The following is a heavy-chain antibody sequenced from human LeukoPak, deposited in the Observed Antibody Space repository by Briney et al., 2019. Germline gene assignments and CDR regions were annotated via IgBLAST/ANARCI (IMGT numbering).Heavy chain of an antibody. CDR3: ARSTDGSGSYYYYGMDV. D-gene: IGHD3-10*01. CDR1: GSTFSDYH. J-gene: IGHJ6*02. Sequence: GGSLRLSCAASGSTFSDYHMSWIRQAPGRGLEWVSYISSSGNPIHYADSERGRFTISRDNAKNSLYLHMNSLRAEDAAVYYCARSTDGSGSYYYYGMDVWGQGTTVTVSS. V-gene: IGHV3-11*01. CDR2: ISSSGNPI.